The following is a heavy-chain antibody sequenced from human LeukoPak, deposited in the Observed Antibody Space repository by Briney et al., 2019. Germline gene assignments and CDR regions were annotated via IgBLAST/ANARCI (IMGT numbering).Heavy chain of an antibody. CDR3: ARMNGSGSYYGDSTRYYGMDV. J-gene: IGHJ6*02. V-gene: IGHV5-51*01. CDR2: IYPSDSDT. Sequence: GESLKISCKGSGYSFTSYWIGWVRQMPGKGLEWMGIIYPSDSDTRYSPSFQGQVTISADKSISTAYLQWSSLKASDTAMYYCARMNGSGSYYGDSTRYYGMDVWGQGTTVTVSS. CDR1: GYSFTSYW. D-gene: IGHD3-10*01.